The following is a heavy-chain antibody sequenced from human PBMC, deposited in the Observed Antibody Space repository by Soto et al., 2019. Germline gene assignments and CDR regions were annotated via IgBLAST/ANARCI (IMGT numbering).Heavy chain of an antibody. CDR2: MSASGGTT. CDR1: GFSFSSYA. CDR3: ARVSHRDGRYNWFDP. J-gene: IGHJ5*02. D-gene: IGHD1-1*01. V-gene: IGHV3-23*01. Sequence: PGGSLRLSCAASGFSFSSYAMTWVRQAPGKGLEWVSLMSASGGTTYSADSVKGRFTVSRDNPTNTLYLQMDTLRTEDTAVYYCARVSHRDGRYNWFDPWGQGTLVTVSS.